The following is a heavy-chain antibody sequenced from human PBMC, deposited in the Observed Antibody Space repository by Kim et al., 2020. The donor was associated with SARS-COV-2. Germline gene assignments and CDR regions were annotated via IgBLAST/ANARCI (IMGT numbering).Heavy chain of an antibody. V-gene: IGHV3-30*04. CDR2: ISYDGSNK. J-gene: IGHJ6*02. D-gene: IGHD3-9*01. CDR1: GFTFSSYA. Sequence: GGSLRLSCAASGFTFSSYAMHWVRQAPGKGLEWVAVISYDGSNKYYADSVKGRFTISRDNSKNTLYLQMNSLRAEDTAVYYCARDMDEITIFLGDDYYSYCGMDVWGQGTTVTVSS. CDR3: ARDMDEITIFLGDDYYSYCGMDV.